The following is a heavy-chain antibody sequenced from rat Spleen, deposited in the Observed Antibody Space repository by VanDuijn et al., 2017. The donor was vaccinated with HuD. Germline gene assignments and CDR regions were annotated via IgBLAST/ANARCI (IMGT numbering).Heavy chain of an antibody. CDR2: ISNTGGTT. D-gene: IGHD5-1*01. V-gene: IGHV5-31*01. J-gene: IGHJ2*01. CDR3: TRNWDY. CDR1: GFTFNDYW. Sequence: EVQLVESGGGLVQPGRSLKLSCVASGFTFNDYWMTWIRQAPGKGLEWVASISNTGGTTYYPDSMKGRFTISRDTARSTLYLQMNSLRSADTATYYCTRNWDYWGQGVMVTVSS.